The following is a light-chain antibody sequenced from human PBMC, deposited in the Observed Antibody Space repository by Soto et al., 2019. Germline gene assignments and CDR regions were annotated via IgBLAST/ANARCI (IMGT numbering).Light chain of an antibody. J-gene: IGKJ1*01. CDR2: GAS. CDR3: QQYGRSPTT. Sequence: EVVLTQSPGTLSLSPGERATLSCRASQSVTSNYLAWYQQKPGQAPRLLFFGASIRATGIPDRFSGSGSGTDFTLTISRLEPEDFAVYRCQQYGRSPTTFGQGTKVDIK. CDR1: QSVTSNY. V-gene: IGKV3-20*01.